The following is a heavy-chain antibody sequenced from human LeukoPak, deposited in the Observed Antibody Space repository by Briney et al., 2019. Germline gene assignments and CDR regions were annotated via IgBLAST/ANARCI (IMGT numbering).Heavy chain of an antibody. V-gene: IGHV3-23*01. CDR2: ISGSGGST. J-gene: IGHJ4*02. D-gene: IGHD5-18*01. CDR1: GFTFSSYW. CDR3: AKDVDTAMENPYFDY. Sequence: PGGFLRLSCAASGFTFSSYWMHWVRQAPGKGLEWVSAISGSGGSTYYADSVKGRFTISRDNSKNTLYLQMNSLRAEDTAVYYCAKDVDTAMENPYFDYWGQGTLVTVSS.